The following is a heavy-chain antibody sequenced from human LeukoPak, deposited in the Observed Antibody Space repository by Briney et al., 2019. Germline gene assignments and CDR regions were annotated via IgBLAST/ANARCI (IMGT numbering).Heavy chain of an antibody. Sequence: SETLSLTCTVSAYSISSGFYWGWIRQPPGKGLEWIWSIYNSGSIYYNPSLKSRVTISVDTAKNQFSLRLSSVTAADTAVYYCVRVTGHMIEDYFDYWGQGTLVNVSS. CDR2: IYNSGSI. V-gene: IGHV4-38-2*02. D-gene: IGHD3-22*01. CDR1: AYSISSGFY. J-gene: IGHJ4*02. CDR3: VRVTGHMIEDYFDY.